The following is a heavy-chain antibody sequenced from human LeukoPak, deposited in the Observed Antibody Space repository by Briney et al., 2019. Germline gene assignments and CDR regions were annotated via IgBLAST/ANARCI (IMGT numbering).Heavy chain of an antibody. V-gene: IGHV4-38-2*02. J-gene: IGHJ5*02. Sequence: ASETLSLTCTVSGYSISSGYFWGWIRQPPGKGLEWIGSIYHSGTTYYNPSLKSRVTISVDTSKNQFSLKLTSVTAADTAVYYCARGYSSSWYFNWFDPWGQGTLVTVSS. D-gene: IGHD6-13*01. CDR2: IYHSGTT. CDR1: GYSISSGYF. CDR3: ARGYSSSWYFNWFDP.